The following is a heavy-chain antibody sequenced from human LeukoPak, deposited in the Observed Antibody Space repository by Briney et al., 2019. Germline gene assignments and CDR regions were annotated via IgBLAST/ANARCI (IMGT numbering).Heavy chain of an antibody. CDR2: ISAYNGNT. J-gene: IGHJ3*02. CDR1: GYTFTSYG. CDR3: ARDRRQQQLVPWDAFYI. Sequence: GASVKVSCKASGYTFTSYGISWVRQAPGQGLEWMGWISAYNGNTNYAQKLQGRVTMTTDTSTSTAYMELRSLRSDDTAVYYCARDRRQQQLVPWDAFYIWGQGTMVTVSS. V-gene: IGHV1-18*01. D-gene: IGHD6-13*01.